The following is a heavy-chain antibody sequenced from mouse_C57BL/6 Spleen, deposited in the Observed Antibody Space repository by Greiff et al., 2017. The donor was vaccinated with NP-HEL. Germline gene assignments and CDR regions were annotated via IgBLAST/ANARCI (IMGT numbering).Heavy chain of an antibody. J-gene: IGHJ2*01. V-gene: IGHV1-82*01. Sequence: QVQLKQSGPELVKPGASVKISCKASGYAFSSSWMNWVKQRPGKGLEWIGRIYPGDGDTNYNGKFKGKATLTADKSSSTAYMQLSSLTSEDSAVYFCAPITTVVDGYFDYWGQGTTLTVSS. CDR1: GYAFSSSW. CDR2: IYPGDGDT. D-gene: IGHD1-1*01. CDR3: APITTVVDGYFDY.